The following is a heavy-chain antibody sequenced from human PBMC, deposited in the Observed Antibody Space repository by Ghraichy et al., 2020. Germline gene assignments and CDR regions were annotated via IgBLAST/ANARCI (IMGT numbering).Heavy chain of an antibody. CDR1: GFTFSTAW. D-gene: IGHD2/OR15-2a*01. CDR2: IRSNADGGTT. J-gene: IGHJ5*02. V-gene: IGHV3-15*01. CDR3: TTLGLSDT. Sequence: GGSLRLSCAASGFTFSTAWMSWVRHAPGKGLEWLGRIRSNADGGTTDYAATVKDRFFFSRDDSKDTLYLQMNSLKTEDTAVYFCTTLGLSDTWGQGTLVTVSS.